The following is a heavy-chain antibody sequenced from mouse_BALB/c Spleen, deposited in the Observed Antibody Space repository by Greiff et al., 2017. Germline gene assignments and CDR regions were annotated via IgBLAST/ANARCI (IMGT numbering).Heavy chain of an antibody. J-gene: IGHJ3*01. Sequence: QVQLQQPGAELVRPGASVKLSCKASGYTFTSYWMNWVKQRPEQGLEWIGRIDPYDSGTHYNQKFKDKAILTGDKSSSTAYMQLSSLTSEDSAVYYCAGDDYDEAWFAYWGQGTLVTVSA. CDR2: IDPYDSGT. CDR3: AGDDYDEAWFAY. CDR1: GYTFTSYW. V-gene: IGHV1-74*01. D-gene: IGHD2-4*01.